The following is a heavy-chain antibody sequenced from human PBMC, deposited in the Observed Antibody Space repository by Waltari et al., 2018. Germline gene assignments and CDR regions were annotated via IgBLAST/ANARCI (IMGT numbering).Heavy chain of an antibody. CDR1: GGSISSGSYY. Sequence: QVQLQESGPGLVKPSQTLSLTCTVSGGSISSGSYYWSWIRQPAGKGLEWIGHIYTSGRTNYNPSLKSRVTISVDTSKNQFSLKLSSVTAADTAVYYCARAIGGYNLDYWGQGTLVTVSS. V-gene: IGHV4-61*09. J-gene: IGHJ4*02. CDR2: IYTSGRT. CDR3: ARAIGGYNLDY. D-gene: IGHD5-12*01.